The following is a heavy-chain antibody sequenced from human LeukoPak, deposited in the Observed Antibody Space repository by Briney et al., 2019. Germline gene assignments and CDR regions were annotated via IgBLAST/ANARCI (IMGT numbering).Heavy chain of an antibody. CDR3: GRMGGYSGYATH. Sequence: SETLSLTCTVSGGSLSSYYWSWIRQPPGKGLEWIGYIYSTGSANYNPSLKSRVTLSVDTAKNQFSLKLNSVTAADTAVYYCGRMGGYSGYATHWGQGTLVSVSS. CDR1: GGSLSSYY. CDR2: IYSTGSA. D-gene: IGHD5-12*01. V-gene: IGHV4-59*08. J-gene: IGHJ4*02.